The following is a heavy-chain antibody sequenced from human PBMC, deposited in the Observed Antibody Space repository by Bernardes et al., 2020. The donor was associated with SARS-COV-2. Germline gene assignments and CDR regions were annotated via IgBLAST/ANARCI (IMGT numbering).Heavy chain of an antibody. V-gene: IGHV3-33*01. Sequence: GGSLRLSCAASGFTFSSYGMHWVRQAPGKGLEWVAVIWYDGSNKYYADSVKGRFTISRDNSKNTLYLQMNSLRAEDTAVYYCAREGEGGTTYFDYWGQGTLVTVSS. CDR1: GFTFSSYG. CDR3: AREGEGGTTYFDY. J-gene: IGHJ4*02. CDR2: IWYDGSNK. D-gene: IGHD3-16*01.